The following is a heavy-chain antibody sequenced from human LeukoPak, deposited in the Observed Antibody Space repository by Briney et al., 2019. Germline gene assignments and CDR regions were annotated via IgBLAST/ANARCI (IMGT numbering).Heavy chain of an antibody. D-gene: IGHD3-10*01. CDR1: GGSFSGYY. CDR3: ARGSVYYGSGSYDY. J-gene: IGHJ4*02. CDR2: INHSGST. Sequence: SETLSFTCAVYGGSFSGYYWSWIRQPPGKGLEWIGEINHSGSTNYNPSLKSRATISVDASKNQFSLKLSSVTAADTAVYYCARGSVYYGSGSYDYWGQGTLVTVSS. V-gene: IGHV4-34*01.